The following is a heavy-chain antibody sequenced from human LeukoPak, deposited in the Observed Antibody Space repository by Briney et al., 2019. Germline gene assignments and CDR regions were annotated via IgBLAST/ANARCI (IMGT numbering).Heavy chain of an antibody. CDR3: ARGECRTCPRNHWFDL. J-gene: IGHJ5*02. V-gene: IGHV3-48*02. Sequence: GGSLRLSCAASGFSFITYNMNWVRQAPGKGLEWVSSITSSSDSMYYADSVKGRFTISRDNAKSSLYLRMNSLRDEDTAVYYCARGECRTCPRNHWFDLWGQGTLVTVSS. CDR1: GFSFITYN. CDR2: ITSSSDSM. D-gene: IGHD3-10*01.